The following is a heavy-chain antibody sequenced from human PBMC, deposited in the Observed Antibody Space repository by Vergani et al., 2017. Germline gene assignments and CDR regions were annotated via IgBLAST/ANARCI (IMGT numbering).Heavy chain of an antibody. J-gene: IGHJ4*02. CDR2: ISGNNDDV. V-gene: IGHV3-21*04. D-gene: IGHD5-12*01. Sequence: EVQLLESGGNLVQPGGSLRLSCAASGFTFTNFAMTWVRQAPGEGLEWVSSISGNNDDVYYADSVKGRFTISRDNAKNSLYLDMSSLRAEDTAVYYCTKGSRGYTGYFFDYWGQGTLATVSS. CDR3: TKGSRGYTGYFFDY. CDR1: GFTFTNFA.